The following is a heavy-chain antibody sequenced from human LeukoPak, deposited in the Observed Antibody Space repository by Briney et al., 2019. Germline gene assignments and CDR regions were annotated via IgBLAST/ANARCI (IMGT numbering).Heavy chain of an antibody. CDR2: TYYRSKWYN. J-gene: IGHJ3*02. Sequence: SQTLSITCAISGDSVSSNGAACTWIRQSPSGGLEWLGRTYYRSKWYNDYAVSVKSRITINPDTSKNQFSLQLNSVTPEDMAVYYRARFLTRDAFDIWGQGTMVTVSS. V-gene: IGHV6-1*01. CDR1: GDSVSSNGAA. CDR3: ARFLTRDAFDI. D-gene: IGHD4-23*01.